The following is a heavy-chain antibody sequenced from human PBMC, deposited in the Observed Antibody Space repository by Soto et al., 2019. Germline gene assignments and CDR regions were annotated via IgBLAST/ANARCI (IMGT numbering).Heavy chain of an antibody. CDR3: ARVSGVGSSGWFHYYYYYGMDV. CDR2: ISAYNGNT. J-gene: IGHJ6*02. CDR1: GYTFTSYG. Sequence: QVQLVQSGAEVKKPGASVKVSCKASGYTFTSYGISWVRQAPGQGLEWMGWISAYNGNTNYAQKLQGRVTMTTDTSTSTAYMELRSRRSDDTAVYYCARVSGVGSSGWFHYYYYYGMDVWGQGTTVTVSS. D-gene: IGHD6-19*01. V-gene: IGHV1-18*01.